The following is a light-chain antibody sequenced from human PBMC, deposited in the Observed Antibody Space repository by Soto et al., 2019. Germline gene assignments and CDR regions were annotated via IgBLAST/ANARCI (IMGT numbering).Light chain of an antibody. CDR1: QTTSGKY. V-gene: IGKV3-20*01. CDR2: GAS. CDR3: QQYGT. Sequence: EIVLTQSPGTLSLSPGESATLSCRTSQTTSGKYLAWYQQRPGLAPRLLMYGASTRADGIPARFTGSGSGTEFTLTISSLKSEDFAVYYCQQYGTFGPGTKVDIK. J-gene: IGKJ3*01.